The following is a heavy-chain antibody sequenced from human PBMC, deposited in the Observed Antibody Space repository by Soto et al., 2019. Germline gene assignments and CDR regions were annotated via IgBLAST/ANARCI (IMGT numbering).Heavy chain of an antibody. Sequence: GGSLRLSCLASGFSFNSFNMNWIRRAPGRGLEWVGSISLSGDNIYYGYSVQVRFTISRDNSKMSVFLDLSSLRVEDTAVYYCARDLGLPKSLFDXWGQGTLVTVSX. CDR1: GFSFNSFN. CDR3: ARDLGLPKSLFDX. J-gene: IGHJ4*02. D-gene: IGHD3-16*01. CDR2: ISLSGDNI. V-gene: IGHV3-21*01.